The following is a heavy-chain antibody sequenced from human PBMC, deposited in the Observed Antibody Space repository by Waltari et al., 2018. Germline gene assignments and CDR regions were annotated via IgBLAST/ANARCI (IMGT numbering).Heavy chain of an antibody. Sequence: QVQLVQSGAEVKKPGASVKVSCKASGYTFTGYYMHWVRQAPGQGLEWMGGINPKSGGTNYAQKFQGRGTMTRDTSISTAYMELSRLRSDDTAVYYCARVSHKKGFDYWGQGTLVTVSS. V-gene: IGHV1-2*02. CDR3: ARVSHKKGFDY. CDR1: GYTFTGYY. CDR2: INPKSGGT. J-gene: IGHJ4*02.